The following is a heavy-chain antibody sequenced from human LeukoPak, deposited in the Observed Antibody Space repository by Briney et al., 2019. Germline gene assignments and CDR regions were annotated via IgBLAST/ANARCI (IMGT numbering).Heavy chain of an antibody. J-gene: IGHJ4*02. D-gene: IGHD5-18*01. V-gene: IGHV3-23*01. Sequence: QPGGSLRLSCAASGFTFSSYAMSWVRQAPGKGLEWVSGISGSGGSTYHADSVKGRFTISRDNSKNTLYLQMNSLRAEDTALYYCAKDRNNYGLLGFDYWGQGTLVTVSS. CDR3: AKDRNNYGLLGFDY. CDR1: GFTFSSYA. CDR2: ISGSGGST.